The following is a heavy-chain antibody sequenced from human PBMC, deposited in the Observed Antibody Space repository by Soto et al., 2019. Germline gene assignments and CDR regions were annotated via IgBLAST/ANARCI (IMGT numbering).Heavy chain of an antibody. Sequence: QLQLQESGSGLVKPSQTLSLTCAVSGGSISSGGYSWSWIRQPPGKGLECIGYSYHSGSTYYNPHIKSRVTLSVDRSKNQLSLKLSSVTAEDPAVYYCARVTTTVTTFAYWGQGTLVTVSS. CDR3: ARVTTTVTTFAY. J-gene: IGHJ4*02. CDR1: GGSISSGGYS. V-gene: IGHV4-30-2*01. CDR2: SYHSGST. D-gene: IGHD4-17*01.